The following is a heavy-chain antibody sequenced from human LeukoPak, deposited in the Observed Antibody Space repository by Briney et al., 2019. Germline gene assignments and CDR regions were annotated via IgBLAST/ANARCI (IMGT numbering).Heavy chain of an antibody. V-gene: IGHV1-2*02. CDR1: GYTFTGYY. CDR2: INPNSGGT. J-gene: IGHJ4*02. D-gene: IGHD3-22*01. CDR3: AIDSSGWWYYFDY. Sequence: ASVKVSCKASGYTFTGYYMHWVRQAPGQGLEWMGWINPNSGGTNYAQKFQGRVTMTRDTSISTAYMELSRLRSDDTAVYYCAIDSSGWWYYFDYWGQGTLVTVSS.